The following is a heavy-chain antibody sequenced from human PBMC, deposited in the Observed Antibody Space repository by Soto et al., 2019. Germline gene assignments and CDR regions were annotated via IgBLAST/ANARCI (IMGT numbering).Heavy chain of an antibody. Sequence: QLQLRESGSGLVKPSQTLSLTCAVSGGSISSDGYSWSWIRQPPGKGLEWIGYIYHSGSTYYNPSLKSRVTISVDTSKSQFSLKLSSVTAADTAVYYCARVEFGSNSWYYFDSWGQGTLVTVSS. D-gene: IGHD7-27*01. CDR3: ARVEFGSNSWYYFDS. CDR2: IYHSGST. V-gene: IGHV4-30-2*01. J-gene: IGHJ4*02. CDR1: GGSISSDGYS.